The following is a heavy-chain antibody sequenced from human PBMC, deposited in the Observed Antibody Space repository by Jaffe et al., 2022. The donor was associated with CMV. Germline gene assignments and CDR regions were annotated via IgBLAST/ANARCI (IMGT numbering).Heavy chain of an antibody. J-gene: IGHJ4*02. CDR2: ISGPDYLM. V-gene: IGHV3-23*01. CDR1: GLDFSASP. Sequence: EVQVLESGGGLAQPGGSLRLSCTISGLDFSASPIHWIRQSPGKGLEWVSTISGPDYLMFYVDSAKGRFTISRDNSNNTVYLQMNNLRDDDSAVYYCATVEAGGYADQFQYWGQGTVVTVSS. D-gene: IGHD2-15*01. CDR3: ATVEAGGYADQFQY.